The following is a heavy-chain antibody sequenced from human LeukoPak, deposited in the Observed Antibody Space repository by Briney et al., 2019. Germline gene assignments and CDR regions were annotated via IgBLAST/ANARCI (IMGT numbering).Heavy chain of an antibody. Sequence: SETLSLTCTVSGGSISSSSYYWAWIRQPPGKGLEWIGSIHYSGTTYYNPSLKSRVTISVDTSKNQFSLKLSSVTAADTAVYYCARVPRSDYYDSSVWWGQGTLVTVSS. D-gene: IGHD3-22*01. J-gene: IGHJ4*02. CDR3: ARVPRSDYYDSSVW. CDR1: GGSISSSSYY. CDR2: IHYSGTT. V-gene: IGHV4-39*01.